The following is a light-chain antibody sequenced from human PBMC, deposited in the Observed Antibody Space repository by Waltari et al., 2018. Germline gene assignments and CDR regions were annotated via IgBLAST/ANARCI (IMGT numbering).Light chain of an antibody. V-gene: IGKV2-30*01. CDR3: MQGANWPPT. Sequence: DVVMTQSPLSLSVALGQPASISCTSSHSLVYDNGNTYLNWFHQGPGQSPRRLIYMVSTRDSGVAGRFSGSGSGTYFTLTINGVEAEDVGLYFCMQGANWPPTFGQGTRVEIK. CDR1: HSLVYDNGNTY. CDR2: MVS. J-gene: IGKJ1*01.